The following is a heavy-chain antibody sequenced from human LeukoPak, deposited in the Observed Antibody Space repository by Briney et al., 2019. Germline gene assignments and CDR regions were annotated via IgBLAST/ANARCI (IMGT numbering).Heavy chain of an antibody. V-gene: IGHV3-9*01. Sequence: GGSLRLSCAASGFTFDDYVMHWVRQAPGKGLEWDSGISWNSGRIGYADSVKGRFTISRDNAKNSLYLQMNSLRPEDTALYYCAKDKFGDSSGYSDYWGQGTLVTVSS. CDR1: GFTFDDYV. J-gene: IGHJ4*02. CDR2: ISWNSGRI. D-gene: IGHD3-22*01. CDR3: AKDKFGDSSGYSDY.